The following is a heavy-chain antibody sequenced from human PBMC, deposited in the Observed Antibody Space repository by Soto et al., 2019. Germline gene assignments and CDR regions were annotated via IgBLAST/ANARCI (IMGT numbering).Heavy chain of an antibody. CDR3: ARDAYYYDSSGYYVDYFDY. Sequence: LRLSCAASGFTFSSYAMHWVRQAPGKGLEWVAVISYDGSNKYYADSVKGRFTISRDNSKNTLYLQMNSLRAEDTAVYYCARDAYYYDSSGYYVDYFDYWGQGTLVTVSS. V-gene: IGHV3-30-3*01. J-gene: IGHJ4*02. D-gene: IGHD3-22*01. CDR2: ISYDGSNK. CDR1: GFTFSSYA.